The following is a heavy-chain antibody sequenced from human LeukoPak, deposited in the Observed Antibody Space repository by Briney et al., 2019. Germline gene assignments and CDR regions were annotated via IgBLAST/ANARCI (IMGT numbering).Heavy chain of an antibody. Sequence: GGSLRLSCAASGFTFGPFWMHWVRQAPGKGLVWVSRMNGDGSFTTYADSVKGRFSISRDNAKNTLYLQMNSLRAEDTAVYYCARQDGYNWGAFDIWGQGTMVTVSS. CDR2: MNGDGSFT. CDR3: ARQDGYNWGAFDI. D-gene: IGHD5-24*01. V-gene: IGHV3-74*03. CDR1: GFTFGPFW. J-gene: IGHJ3*02.